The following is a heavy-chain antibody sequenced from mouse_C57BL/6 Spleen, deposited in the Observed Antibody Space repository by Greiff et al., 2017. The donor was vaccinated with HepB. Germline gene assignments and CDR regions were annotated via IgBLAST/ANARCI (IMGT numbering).Heavy chain of an antibody. J-gene: IGHJ4*01. V-gene: IGHV5-16*01. CDR3: ARGDYGSSSPYYAMDY. D-gene: IGHD1-1*01. CDR1: GFTFSDYY. CDR2: INYDGSST. Sequence: EVKLVESEGGLVQPGSSMKLSCTASGFTFSDYYMAWVRQVPEKGLEWVANINYDGSSTYYLDSLKSRFIISRDNAKNILYLQMSSLKSEDTATYYCARGDYGSSSPYYAMDYWGQGTSVTVSS.